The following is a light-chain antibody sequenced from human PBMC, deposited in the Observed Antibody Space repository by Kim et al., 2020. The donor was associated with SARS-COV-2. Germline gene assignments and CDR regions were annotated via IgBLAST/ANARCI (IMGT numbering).Light chain of an antibody. CDR1: RSDGGGYKY. V-gene: IGLV2-14*03. J-gene: IGLJ1*01. Sequence: INIPCNRNRSDGGGYKYVFWYQQHPGKAPKLMIYDVSNRPSGVSNRFSGSKSGNTASLTISGLQAEDEADYYCSSYTSSSTNYVFGTGTKVTVL. CDR2: DVS. CDR3: SSYTSSSTNYV.